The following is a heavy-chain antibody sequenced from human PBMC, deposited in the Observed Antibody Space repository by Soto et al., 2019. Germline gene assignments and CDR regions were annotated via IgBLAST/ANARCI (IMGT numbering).Heavy chain of an antibody. CDR3: ARDGPLTAY. CDR2: ISAYNGNT. J-gene: IGHJ4*02. V-gene: IGHV1-18*01. Sequence: SVELSWKAPGYTYSRYHSSWVRQAPGQGLEWMGWISAYNGNTNYAQKLQGRVTMTTDTSTSTAYMELRSLRSDDPAVYYCARDGPLTAYWGQGTLVTVSS. CDR1: GYTYSRYH.